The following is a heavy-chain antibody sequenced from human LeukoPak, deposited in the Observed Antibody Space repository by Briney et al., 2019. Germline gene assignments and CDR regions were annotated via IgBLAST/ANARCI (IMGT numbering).Heavy chain of an antibody. CDR3: ARGAVSSGWLTYYYYGMDV. CDR2: INAGNGNT. J-gene: IGHJ6*02. Sequence: ASVKVSCKASGYTFTSYAMHWVRQAPGQRLEWMGWINAGNGNTKYSQKFQGRVTITRDTSASTAYMELSSLRSEDTAVYYCARGAVSSGWLTYYYYGMDVWGQGTTVTVSS. D-gene: IGHD6-19*01. CDR1: GYTFTSYA. V-gene: IGHV1-3*01.